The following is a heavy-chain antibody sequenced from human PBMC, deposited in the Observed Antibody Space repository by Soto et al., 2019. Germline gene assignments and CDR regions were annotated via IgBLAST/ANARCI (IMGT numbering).Heavy chain of an antibody. V-gene: IGHV4-61*01. D-gene: IGHD6-13*01. CDR3: ARDRTYSSAQIDY. J-gene: IGHJ4*02. Sequence: SETLSLTCTESGGSVSSSSYYWNWIRQPPGKGLEWIGYVYYNGNTNYNPSLKGRVTISVDTSKNQFSLKLSSVTAADTAVYYCARDRTYSSAQIDYWGQGTPVTVS. CDR1: GGSVSSSSYY. CDR2: VYYNGNT.